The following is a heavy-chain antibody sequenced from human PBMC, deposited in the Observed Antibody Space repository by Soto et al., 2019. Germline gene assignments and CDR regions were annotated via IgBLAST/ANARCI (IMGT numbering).Heavy chain of an antibody. V-gene: IGHV5-10-1*01. D-gene: IGHD3-10*01. J-gene: IGHJ4*02. CDR2: IDPIDSYT. CDR1: GYSFSSYW. Sequence: GESLKISCQGSGYSFSSYWITWVRQMPGKGLEWMGRIDPIDSYTSYSPSLQGHVTISADKSISTAYLQWSSLKASDTAMYYCARYYGSGSYHFDYWGQGTLVTVSS. CDR3: ARYYGSGSYHFDY.